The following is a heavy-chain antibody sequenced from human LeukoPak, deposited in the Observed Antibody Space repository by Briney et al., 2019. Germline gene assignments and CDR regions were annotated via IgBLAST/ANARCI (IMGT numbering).Heavy chain of an antibody. J-gene: IGHJ3*02. CDR1: GGSISSYY. V-gene: IGHV4-59*01. CDR3: ARGLAGHSGGDDAFDI. D-gene: IGHD6-19*01. Sequence: SETLSLTCTVSGGSISSYYWSWFRQVPGKGLEWIGYIYYSGSTNYNPSLKSRVTISVDTSKNQFSLKVNSVTAADTAVYYCARGLAGHSGGDDAFDIWGQGTMVTVSS. CDR2: IYYSGST.